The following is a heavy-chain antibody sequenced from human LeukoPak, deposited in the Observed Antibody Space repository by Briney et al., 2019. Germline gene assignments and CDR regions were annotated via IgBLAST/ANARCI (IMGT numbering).Heavy chain of an antibody. CDR3: AKGCGTYYSYYYGMDV. CDR1: GFTFSSYG. V-gene: IGHV3-30*18. J-gene: IGHJ6*02. D-gene: IGHD1-26*01. Sequence: GGSLRLSWAASGFTFSSYGLHWVRQAPGKGLEWVAFISYDGSDKYYADSVKGRFTISRDNSKNTPYLQMNSLRAEDTAVYYCAKGCGTYYSYYYGMDVWGQGTTVTVSS. CDR2: ISYDGSDK.